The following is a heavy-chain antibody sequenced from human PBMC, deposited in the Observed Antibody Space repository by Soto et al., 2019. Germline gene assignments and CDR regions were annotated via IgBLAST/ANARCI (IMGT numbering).Heavy chain of an antibody. V-gene: IGHV3-33*01. CDR3: ARDVDWAFDY. D-gene: IGHD3-9*01. CDR2: VWTDGINK. Sequence: GGSLRLSCTASGFIFSTYGMHWVRQAPGKGLEWVAVVWTDGINKYYADSVKGRFTISRDNAKNSLYLQMGSLRAEDTAVYYCARDVDWAFDYWGQGTLVTVSS. CDR1: GFIFSTYG. J-gene: IGHJ4*02.